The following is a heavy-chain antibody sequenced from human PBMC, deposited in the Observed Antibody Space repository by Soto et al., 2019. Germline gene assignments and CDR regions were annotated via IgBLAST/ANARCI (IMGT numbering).Heavy chain of an antibody. V-gene: IGHV3-48*02. D-gene: IGHD6-19*01. CDR3: ERVRKQSLVVSNYYYYSIDV. J-gene: IGHJ6*02. Sequence: EVRLVESGGGLVQPGGSLRLSCAASGFTFSSYSMNWVRQAPGKGLEWVSYISSSSSTIYYADSVKGRFTNSRETAKNSRYLKMNTLRDDDTAAYYCERVRKQSLVVSNYYYYSIDVCGHATTVTVSS. CDR2: ISSSSSTI. CDR1: GFTFSSYS.